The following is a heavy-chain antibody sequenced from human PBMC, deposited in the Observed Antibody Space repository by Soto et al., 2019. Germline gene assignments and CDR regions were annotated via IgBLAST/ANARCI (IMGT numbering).Heavy chain of an antibody. CDR2: IIPIFGTA. J-gene: IGHJ6*02. CDR1: GGTLSSYS. D-gene: IGHD3-3*01. V-gene: IGHV1-69*01. Sequence: GGPVKVSRKASGGTLSSYSISWVRQAPGQRVEWMGGIIPIFGTANYAQKFQGRVTITADESTSTAYMELSSLRSEDTAVYYCARDSMGVVIVRSPNYYYYGMDVWGQGTTVTVSS. CDR3: ARDSMGVVIVRSPNYYYYGMDV.